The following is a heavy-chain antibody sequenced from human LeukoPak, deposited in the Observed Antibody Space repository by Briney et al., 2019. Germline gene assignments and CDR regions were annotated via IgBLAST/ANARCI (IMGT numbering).Heavy chain of an antibody. CDR1: GFTFSSYA. CDR2: INNNGGST. Sequence: GGSLRLSCAASGFTFSSYAMSWVRQAPGKGLEWVSTINNNGGSTSYADSVKGRFTISRDNSKNTLYLQMNSLRVEDTAVYYCAIDPNWGTHSWGQGVLVTVSS. CDR3: AIDPNWGTHS. D-gene: IGHD7-27*01. J-gene: IGHJ4*02. V-gene: IGHV3-23*01.